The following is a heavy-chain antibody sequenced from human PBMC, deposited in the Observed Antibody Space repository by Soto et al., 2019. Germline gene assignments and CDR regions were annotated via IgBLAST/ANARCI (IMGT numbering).Heavy chain of an antibody. CDR3: AREFFFGGPDIFYFDY. Sequence: EVQLVESGGGLVQPGGSLRLSCAASGFTFSDHYMDWVRQAPGKGLEWVGRTRNEANSYTTEYAASVKGRFTISRDDSKSSLYLQMDSLKTEDTAVYYCAREFFFGGPDIFYFDYWGQGTLVTVSS. CDR2: TRNEANSYTT. J-gene: IGHJ4*02. D-gene: IGHD3-3*01. CDR1: GFTFSDHY. V-gene: IGHV3-72*01.